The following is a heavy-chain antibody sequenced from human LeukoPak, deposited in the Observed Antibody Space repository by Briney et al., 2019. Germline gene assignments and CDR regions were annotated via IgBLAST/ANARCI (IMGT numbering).Heavy chain of an antibody. J-gene: IGHJ5*02. CDR1: GGSISSSSYY. CDR3: ARLEWELRQPTNWFDP. V-gene: IGHV4-39*01. D-gene: IGHD1-26*01. Sequence: SETLSLTCTVSGGSISSSSYYWGWLRQPPGKGLEWIGSIYYSGSTYYNPSLKSRVTISVDTSKNQFSLKLSSVTAADTAVYYCARLEWELRQPTNWFDPWGQGTLVTVSS. CDR2: IYYSGST.